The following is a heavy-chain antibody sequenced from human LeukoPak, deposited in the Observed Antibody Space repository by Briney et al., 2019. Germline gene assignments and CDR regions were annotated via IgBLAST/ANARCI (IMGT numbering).Heavy chain of an antibody. Sequence: GSSVKVSCKASGGTFNNYAFSWVRQAPGQGLEWMGRISGYNGNTNYAQKLQGRVTMTTDTSTSTAYMELRSLRSDDTAVYYCARAPLYGSCEYWGQGTLVTVSS. V-gene: IGHV1-18*01. CDR1: GGTFNNYA. J-gene: IGHJ4*02. D-gene: IGHD6-6*01. CDR2: ISGYNGNT. CDR3: ARAPLYGSCEY.